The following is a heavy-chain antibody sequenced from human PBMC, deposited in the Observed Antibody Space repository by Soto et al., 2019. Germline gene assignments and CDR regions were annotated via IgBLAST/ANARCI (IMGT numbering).Heavy chain of an antibody. Sequence: GESLKISCKGSGYSFTSYWIGWVRQMPGKGLEWMGIIYPGDSDTRYSPSFQGQVTISADKSISTAYLQWSSLKASDTAMYYCARLIPEDIVVVVAPLYYMDVWGKGTTVTVSS. J-gene: IGHJ6*03. V-gene: IGHV5-51*01. CDR3: ARLIPEDIVVVVAPLYYMDV. D-gene: IGHD2-15*01. CDR1: GYSFTSYW. CDR2: IYPGDSDT.